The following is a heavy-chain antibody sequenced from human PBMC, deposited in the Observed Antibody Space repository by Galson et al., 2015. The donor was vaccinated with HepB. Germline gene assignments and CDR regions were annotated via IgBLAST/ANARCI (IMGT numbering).Heavy chain of an antibody. CDR3: AREGAARPNWYFDV. Sequence: TLSLTCTVSGGFTSTGGYYWSWIRQHPGKGLEWIGYISYSGSTYFNPSLKSRVTLSIDTSKKQFSLNLSSVTAADTAIYYCAREGAARPNWYFDVWGRGTLVTVSS. V-gene: IGHV4-31*03. D-gene: IGHD6-6*01. J-gene: IGHJ2*01. CDR1: GGFTSTGGYY. CDR2: ISYSGST.